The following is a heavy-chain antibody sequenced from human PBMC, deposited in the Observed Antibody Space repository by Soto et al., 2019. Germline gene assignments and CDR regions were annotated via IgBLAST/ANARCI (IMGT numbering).Heavy chain of an antibody. Sequence: QVQLVQSGPEVKKPGSSVKVSCKASGGTFSSYAISWVRQARGQGLEWMGGIIPIFGTGNYAQKFQGRVTMAADESTSTAYMELRSLRFEDTAVYYCAQTLGLAVSGPGRFDLWGRGTLVTVSS. J-gene: IGHJ2*01. V-gene: IGHV1-69*12. CDR3: AQTLGLAVSGPGRFDL. D-gene: IGHD6-19*01. CDR1: GGTFSSYA. CDR2: IIPIFGTG.